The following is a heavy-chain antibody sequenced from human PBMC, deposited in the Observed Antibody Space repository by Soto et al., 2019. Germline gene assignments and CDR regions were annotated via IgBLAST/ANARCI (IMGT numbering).Heavy chain of an antibody. D-gene: IGHD3-10*01. V-gene: IGHV6-1*01. CDR2: TYSKSKWNN. J-gene: IGHJ6*02. CDR1: GDSVSSNSAG. CDR3: TGITWFRGMDV. Sequence: SQTLSLTCVISGDSVSSNSAGWNWIRQSPSRGLEWLGRTYSKSKWNNDYALSVKSRITINPDTSKNQFSLHLYSVTPEDTAVYYCTGITWFRGMDVWGQGTPVTVS.